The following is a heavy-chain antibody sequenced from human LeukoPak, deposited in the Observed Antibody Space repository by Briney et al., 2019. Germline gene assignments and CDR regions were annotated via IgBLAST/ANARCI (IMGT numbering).Heavy chain of an antibody. Sequence: PSQTLSLTCTVSGGSISSGDYYWSWIRQPPGKGLEWIGYIYYSGSTYYNPSLKSRVTISVDTAKNQFSLKLSSVTAADTAVYYCASSYCSSTSCLDPYYYYGMDVWAKGPRSPSP. J-gene: IGHJ6*02. CDR3: ASSYCSSTSCLDPYYYYGMDV. CDR1: GGSISSGDYY. V-gene: IGHV4-30-4*01. CDR2: IYYSGST. D-gene: IGHD2-2*01.